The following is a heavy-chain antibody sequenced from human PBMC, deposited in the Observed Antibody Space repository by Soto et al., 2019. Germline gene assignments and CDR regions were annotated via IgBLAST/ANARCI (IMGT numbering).Heavy chain of an antibody. D-gene: IGHD3-3*01. V-gene: IGHV3-9*01. J-gene: IGHJ4*02. CDR2: ISWNSGSI. CDR3: AKASRITIFGVVTDFDY. CDR1: GFTFDDYA. Sequence: PGGSLRLSCAASGFTFDDYAMHWVRQAPGKGLEWVSGISWNSGSIGYADSVKGRFTISRDNAKNSLYLQMNSLRAEDTALYYCAKASRITIFGVVTDFDYWGQGTLVTVSS.